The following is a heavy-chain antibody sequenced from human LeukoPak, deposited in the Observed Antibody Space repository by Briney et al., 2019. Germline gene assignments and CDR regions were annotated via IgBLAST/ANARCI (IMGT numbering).Heavy chain of an antibody. CDR2: ISSSGGST. Sequence: GGSLRLSCAASGFTFSSYAMGWVRQAPGKGLEWVSSISSSGGSTFYADSVKGRFTVSRDNSKSTLYLQMNSLRAEDTAVYYCANLPFDYWGQGTLVTVSS. CDR1: GFTFSSYA. J-gene: IGHJ4*02. CDR3: ANLPFDY. V-gene: IGHV3-23*01.